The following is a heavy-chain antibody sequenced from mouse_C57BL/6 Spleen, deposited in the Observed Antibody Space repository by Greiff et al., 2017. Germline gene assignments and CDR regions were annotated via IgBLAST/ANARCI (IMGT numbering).Heavy chain of an antibody. Sequence: QVQLQQPGAELVRPGSSVKLSCKASGYTFTSYWMDWVKQRPGQGLEWIGNIYPSDSETHYNQKFKYKAKLTVEKSSSTAYMQLSSLTSEDSAVYYCARTPTVVGYAMDYWGQGTSVTVSS. CDR2: IYPSDSET. V-gene: IGHV1-61*01. D-gene: IGHD1-1*01. CDR3: ARTPTVVGYAMDY. J-gene: IGHJ4*01. CDR1: GYTFTSYW.